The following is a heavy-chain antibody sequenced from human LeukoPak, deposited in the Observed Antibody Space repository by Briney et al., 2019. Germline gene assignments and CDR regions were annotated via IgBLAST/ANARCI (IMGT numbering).Heavy chain of an antibody. J-gene: IGHJ4*02. D-gene: IGHD6-13*01. CDR3: ARGRGAGSTYYFDY. CDR1: EFTFSSYW. CDR2: IKQDGSEK. V-gene: IGHV3-7*01. Sequence: GGSLRLSCAASEFTFSSYWMSWVRQAPGKGLEWVANIKQDGSEKYYVDSVKGRFTISRDNAKNSLYLQMNSLRAEDTAVYYCARGRGAGSTYYFDYWGQGTLVTVSS.